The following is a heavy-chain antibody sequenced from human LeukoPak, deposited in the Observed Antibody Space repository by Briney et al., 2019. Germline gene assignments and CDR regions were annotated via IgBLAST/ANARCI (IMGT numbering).Heavy chain of an antibody. J-gene: IGHJ3*02. Sequence: PSETLSLTCTVSGGSINSGTYYWSWIRQPPGKGLEWIGYIYHSGTTYYNPSLKSRVTISVDTSKNQFSLKLSSVTAADTAVYYCARVPSTMIVVVITTVGAFDIWGQGTMVTVSS. CDR1: GGSINSGTYY. CDR2: IYHSGTT. D-gene: IGHD3-22*01. V-gene: IGHV4-30-2*01. CDR3: ARVPSTMIVVVITTVGAFDI.